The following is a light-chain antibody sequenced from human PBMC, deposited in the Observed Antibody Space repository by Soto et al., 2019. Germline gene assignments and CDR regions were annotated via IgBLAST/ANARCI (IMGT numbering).Light chain of an antibody. J-gene: IGKJ2*01. CDR3: HQYNNWYT. CDR2: GAS. CDR1: QSVSSN. Sequence: EIVMTQSPATLSVSPGERATLSCRASQSVSSNLAWYQQKPGQAPRLLMYGASTRATGIPARFSGSGSGTEFTLNISSLQSEDFAVYYWHQYNNWYTFGQGTKLESK. V-gene: IGKV3-15*01.